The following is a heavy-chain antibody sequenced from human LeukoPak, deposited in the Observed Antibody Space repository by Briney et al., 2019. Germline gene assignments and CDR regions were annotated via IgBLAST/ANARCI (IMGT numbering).Heavy chain of an antibody. CDR2: ITWSSGTL. J-gene: IGHJ6*02. Sequence: GGSLRLSCAASGFTFDDYAMHWVRQAPGKGLEWVSGITWSSGTLDYADSVRGRFTIFRDNAKKSLYLQMNSLRAEDTALYYCVKRSGGRSVATTSAYYYGMDVWGQGTTVTVSS. CDR3: VKRSGGRSVATTSAYYYGMDV. V-gene: IGHV3-9*01. D-gene: IGHD2-15*01. CDR1: GFTFDDYA.